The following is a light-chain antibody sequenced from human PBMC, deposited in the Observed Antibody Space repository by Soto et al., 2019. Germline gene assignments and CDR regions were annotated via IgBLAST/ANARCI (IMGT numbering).Light chain of an antibody. CDR3: SSYTGSGTVV. V-gene: IGLV2-14*01. J-gene: IGLJ2*01. CDR2: EVT. Sequence: QSVLTQPASVSGSPGQSISISCTGTSGDIGHYNYVSWYQQHPDKAPKLMIYEVTHRPSGVSDRFFGSKSGNTASLTISGLQAEDEADYYCSSYTGSGTVVFGGGTKLTVL. CDR1: SGDIGHYNY.